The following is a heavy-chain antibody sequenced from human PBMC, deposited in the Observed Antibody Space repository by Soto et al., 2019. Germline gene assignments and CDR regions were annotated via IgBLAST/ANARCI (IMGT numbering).Heavy chain of an antibody. D-gene: IGHD6-13*01. CDR2: IYHSGST. CDR1: GGSISSSNW. J-gene: IGHJ4*02. Sequence: PSETLSLTCAVSGGSISSSNWWSWVRQPPGKGLEWIGEIYHSGSTNYNPSLKSRVTISVDKSKNQFSLKLSSVTAADTAVYYCARNPGTGAAAVDYWGQGTLVTSPQ. V-gene: IGHV4-4*02. CDR3: ARNPGTGAAAVDY.